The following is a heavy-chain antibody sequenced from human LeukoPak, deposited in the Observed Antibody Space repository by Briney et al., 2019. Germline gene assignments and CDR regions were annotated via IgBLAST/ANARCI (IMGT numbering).Heavy chain of an antibody. CDR2: ISYDGTNK. Sequence: PGRSLRLSCAASGFTFSSYGMHWVRQAPGKGLEWVAVISYDGTNKYYADSVKGRFTISRDNSKNTLYLQMNSLRAEDTAVYYCTKDGTDYSSFDYWGQGTLVTVSS. CDR1: GFTFSSYG. CDR3: TKDGTDYSSFDY. D-gene: IGHD4-11*01. J-gene: IGHJ4*02. V-gene: IGHV3-30*18.